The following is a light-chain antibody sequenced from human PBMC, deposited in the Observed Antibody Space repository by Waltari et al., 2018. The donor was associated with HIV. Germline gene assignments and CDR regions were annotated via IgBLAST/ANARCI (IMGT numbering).Light chain of an antibody. Sequence: QSVVTQPPSVSAAPGQKVTISCSGNNSNIGNNYVSWYRQFPGTAPKLLIYENTQRPSGIPDRFSGSKSGTSATLGITGLQPADEADYYCGTWDVTLGVVFGGGTKLTVL. J-gene: IGLJ3*02. CDR3: GTWDVTLGVV. CDR1: NSNIGNNY. V-gene: IGLV1-51*01. CDR2: ENT.